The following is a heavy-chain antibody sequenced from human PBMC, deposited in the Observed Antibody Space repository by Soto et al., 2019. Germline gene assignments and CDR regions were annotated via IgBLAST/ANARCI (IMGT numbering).Heavy chain of an antibody. CDR2: IIPIFGTA. J-gene: IGHJ3*02. CDR3: VREGGRRITMVRGVIRYAFDI. D-gene: IGHD3-10*01. Sequence: SVKVSCKASGGTFSSYAISWVRQAPGQGLEWMGGIIPIFGTANYAQKFQGRVTITADESTSTAYMELSSLRSEDTAVYYCVREGGRRITMVRGVIRYAFDIWGQGTMVTVSS. V-gene: IGHV1-69*13. CDR1: GGTFSSYA.